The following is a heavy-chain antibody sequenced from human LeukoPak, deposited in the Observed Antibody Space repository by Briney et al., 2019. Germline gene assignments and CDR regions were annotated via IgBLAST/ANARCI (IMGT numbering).Heavy chain of an antibody. D-gene: IGHD3-10*01. CDR2: ISAYNGNT. Sequence: ASVKVSCKASGYTFTSYGISWVRQAPGQGLEWMGWISAYNGNTNYAKKFQGRVTMTTDTATSTAYMELRSLRSDDTAVYYCARCYTYGTTWFGGLDVWGQGTTVTVSS. CDR1: GYTFTSYG. J-gene: IGHJ6*02. V-gene: IGHV1-18*01. CDR3: ARCYTYGTTWFGGLDV.